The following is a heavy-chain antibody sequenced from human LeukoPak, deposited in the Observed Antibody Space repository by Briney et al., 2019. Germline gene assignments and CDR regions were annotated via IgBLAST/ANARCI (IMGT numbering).Heavy chain of an antibody. J-gene: IGHJ4*02. V-gene: IGHV3-23*01. Sequence: GGSLRLSCAASGFTFSSHELTWVRQAPNKGLEWVSAISGSGERTHYADSVKGRFTISRDNSRNILYLQMNNLGAEDTAIYYCATDSAPGIAADDYWGQGTLVTVSS. CDR1: GFTFSSHE. CDR2: ISGSGERT. CDR3: ATDSAPGIAADDY. D-gene: IGHD6-13*01.